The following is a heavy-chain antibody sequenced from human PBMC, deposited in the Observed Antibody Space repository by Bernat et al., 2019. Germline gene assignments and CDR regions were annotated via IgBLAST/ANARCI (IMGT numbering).Heavy chain of an antibody. Sequence: EVQLVESGGGLVQPGGSLRLSCAASGFTFSSYAMSWVRQAPGKGLEWVSAISGSGGSTYYADSVKGRFTISRDNSKNTLYLQMNSLRAEDTAVYYCAKETTSPPDYYDSSGYPSGYFDYWGQGTLVTVSS. CDR3: AKETTSPPDYYDSSGYPSGYFDY. D-gene: IGHD3-22*01. CDR1: GFTFSSYA. CDR2: ISGSGGST. V-gene: IGHV3-23*04. J-gene: IGHJ4*02.